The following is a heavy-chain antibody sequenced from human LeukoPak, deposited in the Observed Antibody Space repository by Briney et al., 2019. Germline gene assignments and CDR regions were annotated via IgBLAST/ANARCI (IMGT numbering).Heavy chain of an antibody. CDR2: IIPIFGTA. Sequence: GASVKVSCKAPGGTFSSYAISWVRQAPGQGLEWMGGIIPIFGTANYAQKFQGRVTITADESTSTAHMELSSLRSEDTAVYYCARIPVAGTFYFDYWGQGTLVTVSS. D-gene: IGHD6-19*01. V-gene: IGHV1-69*13. J-gene: IGHJ4*02. CDR1: GGTFSSYA. CDR3: ARIPVAGTFYFDY.